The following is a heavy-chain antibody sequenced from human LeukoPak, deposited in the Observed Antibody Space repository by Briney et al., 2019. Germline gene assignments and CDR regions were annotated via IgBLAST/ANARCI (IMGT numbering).Heavy chain of an antibody. Sequence: SETLSLTCAVSGYSISSGYYWGWIRQPPGQGLEWIGRIYHSGSTYYNPSLKSRVTISVDTSKNQFSLKLSSVTAADTAVYYCARYITMVRGVIPFDYWGQGTLVTVSS. V-gene: IGHV4-38-2*01. CDR1: GYSISSGYY. D-gene: IGHD3-10*01. J-gene: IGHJ4*02. CDR2: IYHSGST. CDR3: ARYITMVRGVIPFDY.